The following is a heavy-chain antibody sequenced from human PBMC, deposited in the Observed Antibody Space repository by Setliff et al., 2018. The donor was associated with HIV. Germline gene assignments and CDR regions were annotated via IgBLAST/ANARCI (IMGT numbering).Heavy chain of an antibody. D-gene: IGHD4-4*01. CDR2: IYHSGNT. CDR3: ARVVETTYISGFGAFDV. V-gene: IGHV4-38-2*02. Sequence: SETLSLTCTVSGYSINSSHFWGWIRQPPGKGLEWVGSIYHSGNTHYNPSLKSRVTISVDTSKNQFSLKLSSVTAADTAVYYCARVVETTYISGFGAFDVWGQGTMVTVSS. CDR1: GYSINSSHF. J-gene: IGHJ3*01.